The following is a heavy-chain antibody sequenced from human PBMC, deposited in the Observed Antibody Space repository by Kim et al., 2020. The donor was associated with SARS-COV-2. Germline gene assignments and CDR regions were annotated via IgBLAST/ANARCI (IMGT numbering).Heavy chain of an antibody. V-gene: IGHV3-23*01. D-gene: IGHD4-17*01. J-gene: IGHJ6*02. CDR3: AKADYGDYYYYGMDV. CDR1: GFTFSSYA. Sequence: GGSLRLSCAASGFTFSSYAMSWVRQAPGKGLEWVSAISGSGGSTYYADSVKSRFTISRDNSKNTLYLQMNSLRAEDTAVYYCAKADYGDYYYYGMDVWGQGTTVTASS. CDR2: ISGSGGST.